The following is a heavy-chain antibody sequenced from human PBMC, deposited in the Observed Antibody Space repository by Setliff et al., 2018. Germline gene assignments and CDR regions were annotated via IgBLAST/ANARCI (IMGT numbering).Heavy chain of an antibody. Sequence: GGSLRLSCSVSGITFKNAWMTWVRQAPGKGPEWVGRIRSSREGATSDYGAPAKGRFTISRDDSKNMIYLQMNNLKSDDTGFYYCTTGPRDSRNYMTWLDSWGQGTLVTVSS. CDR3: TTGPRDSRNYMTWLDS. V-gene: IGHV3-15*01. CDR2: IRSSREGATS. J-gene: IGHJ5*01. D-gene: IGHD4-4*01. CDR1: GITFKNAW.